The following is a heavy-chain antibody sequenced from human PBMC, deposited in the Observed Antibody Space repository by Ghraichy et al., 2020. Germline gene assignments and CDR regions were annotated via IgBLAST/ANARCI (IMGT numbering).Heavy chain of an antibody. CDR3: ARGSLRRRVTEYFQQ. CDR1: GGSFSDYY. D-gene: IGHD5/OR15-5a*01. J-gene: IGHJ1*01. V-gene: IGHV4-34*01. CDR2: INRSGSK. Sequence: SQTLSLTCAVSGGSFSDYYLNWIRQSPGKGLEWIGEINRSGSKNHNPSLKSRVTISVDASKNQISLKLSSVTAADTGVYYCARGSLRRRVTEYFQQWGEGTLVTVSS.